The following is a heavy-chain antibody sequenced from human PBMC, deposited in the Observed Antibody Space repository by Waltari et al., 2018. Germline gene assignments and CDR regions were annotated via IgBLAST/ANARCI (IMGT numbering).Heavy chain of an antibody. CDR1: GFTFSSYS. V-gene: IGHV3-21*01. J-gene: IGHJ4*02. D-gene: IGHD2-2*01. CDR3: ARDPRYCSSTSCHDY. Sequence: EVQLVESGGGLVKPGGSLRPSCAASGFTFSSYSMNWVRQAPGKGREWVSSISSSSSYIYYADSGKGRFTISRDNAKNSLYLQMNSLRAEDTAVYYCARDPRYCSSTSCHDYWGQGTLVTVSS. CDR2: ISSSSSYI.